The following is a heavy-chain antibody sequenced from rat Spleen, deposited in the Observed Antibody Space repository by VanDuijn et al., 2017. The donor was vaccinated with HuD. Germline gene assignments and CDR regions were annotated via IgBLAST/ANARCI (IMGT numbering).Heavy chain of an antibody. CDR3: ARHGRGERTYYYVLDA. Sequence: EVQLVESDGGLVQPGRSLKLPCAASGFTFSDYNMAWVPQATQKGLDWVPTTSYDGRSTYYLDSVKGRFTFSRDNAKSPLYLQMDSLQSEDTATYYCARHGRGERTYYYVLDAWGQGASVTVSS. CDR1: GFTFSDYN. J-gene: IGHJ4*01. CDR2: TSYDGRST. V-gene: IGHV5-7*01. D-gene: IGHD4-3*01.